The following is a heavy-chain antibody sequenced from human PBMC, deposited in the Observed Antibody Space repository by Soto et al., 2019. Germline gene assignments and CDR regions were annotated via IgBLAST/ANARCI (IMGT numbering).Heavy chain of an antibody. CDR3: ARDAVFIAVPGKATRLDY. CDR2: ISGSGGST. J-gene: IGHJ4*02. D-gene: IGHD6-19*01. V-gene: IGHV3-23*01. CDR1: GFTFSSYA. Sequence: PGGSLRLSCAASGFTFSSYAMSWVRQAPGKGLEWVSAISGSGGSTYYADSVKGRFTISRDNSKNTLYLQMNSLRAEDTAVYYCARDAVFIAVPGKATRLDYWGQGTLVTVSS.